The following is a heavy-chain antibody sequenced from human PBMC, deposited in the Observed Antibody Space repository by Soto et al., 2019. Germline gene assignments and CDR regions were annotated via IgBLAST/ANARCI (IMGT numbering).Heavy chain of an antibody. V-gene: IGHV4-31*03. J-gene: IGHJ4*02. D-gene: IGHD2-2*01. CDR1: GGSISSGGYY. CDR2: IYYSGST. Sequence: SETLSLTCTVSGGSISSGGYYWSWIRQHPGKGLEWIGYIYYSGSTYYNPSLKSRVTISVDTSKNQFSLKLSSVTAADTAVYYCARAPYCSSTSCARSAFDYWGQGTLVTVS. CDR3: ARAPYCSSTSCARSAFDY.